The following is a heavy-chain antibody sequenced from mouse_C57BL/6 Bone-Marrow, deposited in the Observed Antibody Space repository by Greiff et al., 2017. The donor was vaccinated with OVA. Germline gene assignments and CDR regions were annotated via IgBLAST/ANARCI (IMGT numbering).Heavy chain of an antibody. Sequence: VQLQQSGPELVKPGASVKIPCKASGYTFTDYNMDWVKQSHGKSLEWIGDINPNNGGTIYNQKFKGKATLTVDKSSSTAYMELRSLTSEDTAVYYSARRGNMVYDYFDYWGQGTTLTVSS. CDR2: INPNNGGT. V-gene: IGHV1-18*01. J-gene: IGHJ2*01. D-gene: IGHD1-1*02. CDR3: ARRGNMVYDYFDY. CDR1: GYTFTDYN.